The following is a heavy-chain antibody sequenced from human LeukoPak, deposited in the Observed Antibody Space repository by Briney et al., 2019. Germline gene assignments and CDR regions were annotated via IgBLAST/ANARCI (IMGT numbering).Heavy chain of an antibody. CDR2: ISSDGGST. CDR1: GFTFSSYP. CDR3: ARGITSIS. V-gene: IGHV3-64*01. D-gene: IGHD2/OR15-2a*01. J-gene: IGHJ3*01. Sequence: PGGSLRLSCAASGFTFSSYPMHWVRQAPGKGLEYVSAISSDGGSTYYANSVKGRFTISRDNSKNTLYFQMGSLRAEDMAVYYCARGITSISWGQGTMVAVSS.